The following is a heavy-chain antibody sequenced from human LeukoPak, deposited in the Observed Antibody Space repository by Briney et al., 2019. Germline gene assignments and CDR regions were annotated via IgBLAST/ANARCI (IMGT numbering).Heavy chain of an antibody. CDR3: ARLDSSSKYNWFDP. CDR2: INHSGST. Sequence: SETLSLTCAVYGGSFSGYYWSWIRQPPGKGLEWIGEINHSGSTNYNPSLKSRVTISVDTSKNQFSLKLSSVPAADTAVYYCARLDSSSKYNWFDPWGQGTLVTVSS. J-gene: IGHJ5*02. D-gene: IGHD3-22*01. V-gene: IGHV4-34*01. CDR1: GGSFSGYY.